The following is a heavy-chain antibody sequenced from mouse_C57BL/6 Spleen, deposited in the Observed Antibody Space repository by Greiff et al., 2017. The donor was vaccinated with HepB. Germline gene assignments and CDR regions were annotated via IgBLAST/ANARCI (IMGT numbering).Heavy chain of an antibody. J-gene: IGHJ3*01. CDR3: AREALYYYGSTWFAY. CDR2: ISSGSSTI. D-gene: IGHD1-1*01. Sequence: DVMLVESGGGLVKPGGSLKLSCAASGFTFSDYGMHWVRQAPEKGLEWVAYISSGSSTIYYADTVKGRFTISRDNAKNTLFLQMTSLRSEDTAMYYCAREALYYYGSTWFAYWGKGTLVTVSA. CDR1: GFTFSDYG. V-gene: IGHV5-17*01.